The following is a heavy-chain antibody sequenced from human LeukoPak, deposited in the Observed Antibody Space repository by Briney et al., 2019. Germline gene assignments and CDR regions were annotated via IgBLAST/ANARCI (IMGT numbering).Heavy chain of an antibody. CDR1: GGSFSGYY. CDR2: INHSGST. D-gene: IGHD1-20*01. CDR3: ARVITGIARGMDV. V-gene: IGHV4-34*01. Sequence: SETLSLTCAVYGGSFSGYYWSWIRQPPGKGLEWIGEINHSGSTNYNPSLKSRVTISVDTSKNQFSLKLGSVTAADTAVYYCARVITGIARGMDVWGQGTTVTVSS. J-gene: IGHJ6*02.